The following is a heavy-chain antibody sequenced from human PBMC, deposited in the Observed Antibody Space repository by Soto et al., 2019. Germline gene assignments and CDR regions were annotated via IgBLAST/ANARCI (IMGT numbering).Heavy chain of an antibody. D-gene: IGHD3-10*01. Sequence: SETLSLTCAVYGGSFSGYYWSWIRQPPGKGLEWIGEINHSGSTNYNPSLKSRVTISVDTSKNQFSLKLSSVTAADTAVYYCGREALNYYGSGSYFDYWGQGTLVTVSS. CDR2: INHSGST. CDR1: GGSFSGYY. CDR3: GREALNYYGSGSYFDY. J-gene: IGHJ4*02. V-gene: IGHV4-34*01.